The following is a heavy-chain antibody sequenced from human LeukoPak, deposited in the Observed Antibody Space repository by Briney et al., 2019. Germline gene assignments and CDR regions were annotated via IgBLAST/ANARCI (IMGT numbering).Heavy chain of an antibody. CDR1: GGSFSAYY. Sequence: SETLSLTCAVYGGSFSAYYWSWVRQTPGKGLEWIAEINHSGITNYNPSLKSRVTISVDTSRNQFSLKLSSVTAADTAVYYCAREKTGANDLDAFDIWGQGTMVTVSS. J-gene: IGHJ3*02. D-gene: IGHD1-1*01. CDR3: AREKTGANDLDAFDI. CDR2: INHSGIT. V-gene: IGHV4-34*01.